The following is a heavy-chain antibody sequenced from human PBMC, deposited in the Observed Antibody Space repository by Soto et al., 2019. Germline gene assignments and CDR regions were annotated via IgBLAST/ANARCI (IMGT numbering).Heavy chain of an antibody. Sequence: GGYLRLSCTASGIGFGDTAMTWFRQAPGMGLEWVGFITSKAYGGTSHYAASVKGRFTISRDDSKSIAYLQMNSLRTEDTAVYYCSRLGRATRPEQAFDIWGRGTMVTVSS. CDR3: SRLGRATRPEQAFDI. J-gene: IGHJ3*02. CDR1: GIGFGDTA. V-gene: IGHV3-49*03. D-gene: IGHD5-12*01. CDR2: ITSKAYGGTS.